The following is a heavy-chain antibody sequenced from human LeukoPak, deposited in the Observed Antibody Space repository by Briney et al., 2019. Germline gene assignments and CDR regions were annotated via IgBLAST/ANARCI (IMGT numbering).Heavy chain of an antibody. CDR1: GFTFSSYE. CDR2: ISSSGSTI. V-gene: IGHV3-48*03. CDR3: ASLEMATKAY. J-gene: IGHJ4*02. D-gene: IGHD5-24*01. Sequence: GGSLRLSCAASGFTFSSYEMNWVRQAPGKGLEWVSYISSSGSTIYYADSVKGRFTISRDNAKNSLYLQMNSLRAEDTAVYYYASLEMATKAYWGQGTLVTVSS.